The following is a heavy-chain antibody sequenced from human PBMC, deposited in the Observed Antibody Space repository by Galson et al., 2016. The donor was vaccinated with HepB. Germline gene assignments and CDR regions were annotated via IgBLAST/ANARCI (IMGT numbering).Heavy chain of an antibody. CDR2: FDPEDGEI. CDR1: GYTLTELS. CDR3: ATYYRTGGDYFDY. J-gene: IGHJ4*02. Sequence: SVKVSCKVFGYTLTELSMHWVRQAPGKGLEWMGGFDPEDGEIIYAQKFQDRVTMTEDTSTATAYMDLSSLRSEDTAVYYCATYYRTGGDYFDYWGQGTLVTVSS. D-gene: IGHD1-26*01. V-gene: IGHV1-24*01.